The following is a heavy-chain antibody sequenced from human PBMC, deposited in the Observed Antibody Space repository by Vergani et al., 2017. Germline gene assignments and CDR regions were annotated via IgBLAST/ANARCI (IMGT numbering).Heavy chain of an antibody. J-gene: IGHJ5*02. D-gene: IGHD3/OR15-3a*01. CDR1: GVSVSSTDFY. V-gene: IGHV4-61*02. Sequence: QVQLQESGPGLVKPSQTLSLTCSVSGVSVSSTDFYWNCSRPPAGKGLEWIGRIYGSGNINYNPSHGSRVTISRDTPKNQFTLKVHSVTAADTAVYYCASRETRTDWLVPWGQETQVIVSS. CDR2: IYGSGNI. CDR3: ASRETRTDWLVP.